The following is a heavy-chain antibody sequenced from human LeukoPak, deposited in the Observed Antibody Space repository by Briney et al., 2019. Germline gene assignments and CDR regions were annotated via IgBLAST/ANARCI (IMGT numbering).Heavy chain of an antibody. CDR1: GGSVSSGSYY. CDR3: ARVERYYYGSGSYYFDY. D-gene: IGHD3-10*01. V-gene: IGHV4-39*01. J-gene: IGHJ4*02. CDR2: IYYSGST. Sequence: PSETLSLTCTVSGGSVSSGSYYWGWIRQPPGKGLEWIGNIYYSGSTYYNPSLKSRVTISVDTSKNQFSLKLSSVTAADTAVYYCARVERYYYGSGSYYFDYWGQGTLVTVSS.